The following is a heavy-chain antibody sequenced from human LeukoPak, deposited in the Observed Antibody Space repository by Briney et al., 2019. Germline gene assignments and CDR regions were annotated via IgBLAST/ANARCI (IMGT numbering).Heavy chain of an antibody. CDR2: ISSSSSYI. J-gene: IGHJ4*02. D-gene: IGHD3-22*01. CDR1: GFTFSSYS. Sequence: GGSLRLPCAASGFTFSSYSMNWVRQAPGKGLEWVSSISSSSSYIYYADSVKGRFTISRDNAKNSLYLQMNSLRAEDTAVYYCARDSSGYSYDSSGYVIWGQGTLVTVSS. CDR3: ARDSSGYSYDSSGYVI. V-gene: IGHV3-21*01.